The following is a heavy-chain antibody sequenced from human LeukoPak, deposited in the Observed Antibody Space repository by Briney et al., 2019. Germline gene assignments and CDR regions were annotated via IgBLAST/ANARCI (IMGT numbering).Heavy chain of an antibody. CDR2: ISWNSGTI. CDR1: GFTLDDYA. D-gene: IGHD4-17*01. V-gene: IGHV3-9*03. CDR3: AKGIAIGDYLAPFDY. J-gene: IGHJ4*02. Sequence: GGSLRHSCAAAGFTLDDYAMHWVRHAPGKGLEWVSRISWNSGTIGYADSVKGRFTISRDNATNSLYLQMSSLRAEDMALYYCAKGIAIGDYLAPFDYWGQGTLVTVSS.